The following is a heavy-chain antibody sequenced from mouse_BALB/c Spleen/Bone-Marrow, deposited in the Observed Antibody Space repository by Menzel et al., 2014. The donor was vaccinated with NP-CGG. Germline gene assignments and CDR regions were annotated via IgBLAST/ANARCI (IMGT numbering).Heavy chain of an antibody. D-gene: IGHD2-10*02. CDR3: AREGPYGNYAMDY. CDR1: GFSLTGYG. V-gene: IGHV2-6-7*01. CDR2: IWGDGST. J-gene: IGHJ4*01. Sequence: VQRVESGPGLVAPSQSLSITCTVSGFSLTGYGVNWARQPPGKGLEWLGMIWGDGSTDYNSALKSRLSISKDNSKSQVFLKMNSLQTDDTARYYCAREGPYGNYAMDYWGQGTSVTVSS.